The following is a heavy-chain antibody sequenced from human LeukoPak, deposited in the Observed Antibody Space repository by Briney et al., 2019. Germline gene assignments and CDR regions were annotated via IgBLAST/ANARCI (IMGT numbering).Heavy chain of an antibody. CDR2: INPNSGGT. CDR3: ARERNSSSSSADAFDI. Sequence: ASVKVSCKASGYTFTGYYMHWARQAPGQGLEWMGWINPNSGGTNYAQKFQGRVTMTRDTSISTAYMELSRLRSDDTAVYYCARERNSSSSSADAFDIWGQGTLVTVSS. V-gene: IGHV1-2*02. CDR1: GYTFTGYY. J-gene: IGHJ3*02. D-gene: IGHD6-6*01.